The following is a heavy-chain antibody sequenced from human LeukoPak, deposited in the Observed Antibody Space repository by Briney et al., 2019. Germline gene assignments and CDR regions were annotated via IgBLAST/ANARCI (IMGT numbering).Heavy chain of an antibody. CDR3: ARLPLGDDYGDLDYFDY. V-gene: IGHV1-18*04. D-gene: IGHD4-17*01. CDR2: ISAYSGNT. J-gene: IGHJ4*02. CDR1: GYTFTSYG. Sequence: GGSVRVSCKASGYTFTSYGMSWVRQAPGQGLEWMGWISAYSGNTNYAQKLQGRVTMTTDTSTSTAYMQLRSLRSDDTAVYYCARLPLGDDYGDLDYFDYWGQGTLVTVSS.